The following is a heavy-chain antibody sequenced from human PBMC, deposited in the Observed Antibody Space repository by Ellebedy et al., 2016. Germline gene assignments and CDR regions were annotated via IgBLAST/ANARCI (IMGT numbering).Heavy chain of an antibody. J-gene: IGHJ4*02. V-gene: IGHV4-31*03. CDR2: IYYSGST. Sequence: LRLXXTVSGGSISSGGYYWSWIRQHPGKGLEWIGYIYYSGSTYYNPSLKSRVTISVDTSKNQFSLKLSSVTAADTAVYYCAREVRYYDILTGYSKYYFDHWGQGTLVTVSS. D-gene: IGHD3-9*01. CDR1: GGSISSGGYY. CDR3: AREVRYYDILTGYSKYYFDH.